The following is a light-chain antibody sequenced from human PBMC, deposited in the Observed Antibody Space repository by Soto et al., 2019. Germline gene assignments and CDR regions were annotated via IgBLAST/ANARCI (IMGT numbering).Light chain of an antibody. CDR2: WAS. CDR1: QSVFYSSNSKNY. Sequence: DIVMTQSPDSLAVSLGERATVNCKSSQSVFYSSNSKNYLAWYQQKAGQPPKVLIYWASTRESGVPDRFSGSGSGTDFTLTISSLQAEDVAVYYCQQYYNTPITFGQGTRLE. J-gene: IGKJ5*01. CDR3: QQYYNTPIT. V-gene: IGKV4-1*01.